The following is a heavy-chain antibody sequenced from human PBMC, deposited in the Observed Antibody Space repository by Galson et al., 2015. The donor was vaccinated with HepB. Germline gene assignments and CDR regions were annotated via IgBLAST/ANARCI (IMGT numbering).Heavy chain of an antibody. J-gene: IGHJ4*02. CDR2: ISGSGGST. CDR3: AKEAGSSPYYCDY. CDR1: GFTFSSYA. V-gene: IGHV3-23*01. D-gene: IGHD3-16*01. Sequence: LRLSCAASGFTFSSYAMSWVRQAPGKRLEWVSGISGSGGSTYYGDSAKGRFTISRDNSKNTLYLQMNSLRAEDTAVYYCAKEAGSSPYYCDYWGQGILVTVSS.